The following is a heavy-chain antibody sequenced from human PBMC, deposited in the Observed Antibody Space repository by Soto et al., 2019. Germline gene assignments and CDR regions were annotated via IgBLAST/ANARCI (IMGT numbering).Heavy chain of an antibody. Sequence: GGFLRLSCAASGFTFSSYVMSWVRQAPGKGLEWVSAISGSGGSTYYGDSVKGRFTISRDNSKNTLYLQMNSLRAEDTAVYYCAKVRADYYDSSGPIDYWGQGTLVTVSS. CDR1: GFTFSSYV. D-gene: IGHD3-22*01. CDR3: AKVRADYYDSSGPIDY. J-gene: IGHJ4*02. CDR2: ISGSGGST. V-gene: IGHV3-23*01.